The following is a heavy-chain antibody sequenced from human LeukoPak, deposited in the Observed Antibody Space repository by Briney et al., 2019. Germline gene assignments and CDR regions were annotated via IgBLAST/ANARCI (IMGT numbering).Heavy chain of an antibody. Sequence: GGSLRLSCAASGFTVSNNYMSWVRQAPGKGLEWVSVIYRDDSTYYADSVKGRFTISRDNSKNTLYLQMNSLRAKDTAVYYCARDRSELCSDYWGQGTLVTVSS. CDR1: GFTVSNNY. V-gene: IGHV3-66*01. CDR3: ARDRSELCSDY. D-gene: IGHD2-21*01. CDR2: IYRDDST. J-gene: IGHJ4*02.